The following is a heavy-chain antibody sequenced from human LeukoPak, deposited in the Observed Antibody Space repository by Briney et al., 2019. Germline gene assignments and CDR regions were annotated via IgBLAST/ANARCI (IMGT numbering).Heavy chain of an antibody. J-gene: IGHJ4*02. Sequence: SQTLSLTCTVSGGSISSGDYYWSWIRQPPGKGLEWIGYIDYSGSTYYNPSLKSRVTISVDTSKNQFSLKLSSVTAADTAVYYCARDNYYDSSGYYYDYWGQGTLVTVSS. CDR3: ARDNYYDSSGYYYDY. CDR2: IDYSGST. D-gene: IGHD3-22*01. V-gene: IGHV4-30-4*01. CDR1: GGSISSGDYY.